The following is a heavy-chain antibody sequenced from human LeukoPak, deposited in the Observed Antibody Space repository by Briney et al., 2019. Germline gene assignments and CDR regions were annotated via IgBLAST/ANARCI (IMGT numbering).Heavy chain of an antibody. Sequence: SETLSLTCTVSGGSISSSSYYWGWIRQPPGKGLEWIGSIYYSGSTYYNPSLKSRVTISVDTSKNQFSLKLSSVTAADTAVYYCARMGNWGSAYDYWGQGTLVTVSS. D-gene: IGHD7-27*01. CDR2: IYYSGST. CDR1: GGSISSSSYY. J-gene: IGHJ4*02. CDR3: ARMGNWGSAYDY. V-gene: IGHV4-39*07.